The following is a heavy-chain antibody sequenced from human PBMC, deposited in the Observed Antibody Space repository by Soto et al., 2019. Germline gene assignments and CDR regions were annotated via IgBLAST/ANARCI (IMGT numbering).Heavy chain of an antibody. J-gene: IGHJ5*02. D-gene: IGHD3-9*01. Sequence: ASVKVSCKASGYTFTSYDINWVRQTTGQGLEWMGWMNPNSGNTGYAQKFQGRVTMTRNTSISTAYMELSSLRSEDTAVYYCARGRRRLDTAMVLDSDILTGPEDWFDPWGQGTLVTVSS. CDR3: ARGRRRLDTAMVLDSDILTGPEDWFDP. V-gene: IGHV1-8*01. CDR2: MNPNSGNT. CDR1: GYTFTSYD.